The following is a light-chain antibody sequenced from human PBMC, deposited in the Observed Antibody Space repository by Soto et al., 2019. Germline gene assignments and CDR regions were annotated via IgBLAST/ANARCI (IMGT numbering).Light chain of an antibody. V-gene: IGLV3-21*02. CDR3: QVWDSTSDHVV. J-gene: IGLJ2*01. Sequence: SYELTQPPSVSVAPGQTARITWGGNNIGIKGVHWYQQRPGQAPVLVVYDDDDRPSGIPERFSGSNSGNTATLTISRVEAGDEADYCCQVWDSTSDHVVFGGGTKLTVL. CDR2: DDD. CDR1: NIGIKG.